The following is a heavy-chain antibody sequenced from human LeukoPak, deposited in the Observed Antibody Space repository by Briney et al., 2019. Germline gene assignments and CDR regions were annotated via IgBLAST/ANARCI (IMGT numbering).Heavy chain of an antibody. CDR2: TSSSDAGT. D-gene: IGHD2-21*01. CDR1: GFPLSSYA. Sequence: PGGSLRLSRAAFGFPLSSYAMSWVRQAPGKGLEWVSATSSSDAGTYHADSVRGRFTISRDNSKNTLYLQMNSLRVEDAAVYYCARAPVTSCRGAYCYPFDYWGQGTLVTVSS. J-gene: IGHJ4*02. CDR3: ARAPVTSCRGAYCYPFDY. V-gene: IGHV3-23*01.